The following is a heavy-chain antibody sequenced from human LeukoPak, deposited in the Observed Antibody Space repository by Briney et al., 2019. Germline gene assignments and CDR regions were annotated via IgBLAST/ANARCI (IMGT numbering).Heavy chain of an antibody. D-gene: IGHD6-13*01. CDR2: INPNSGGT. CDR1: GYTFTGYY. CDR3: ARTGYSSAWYEENWFDP. J-gene: IGHJ5*02. Sequence: ASVKVSCKASGYTFTGYYMHWVRQAPGQGLEWMGWINPNSGGTNYAQKFQGRVTMTRDTSISTAYMELSRLRSDDTAVYYCARTGYSSAWYEENWFDPWGQGTLVTVSS. V-gene: IGHV1-2*02.